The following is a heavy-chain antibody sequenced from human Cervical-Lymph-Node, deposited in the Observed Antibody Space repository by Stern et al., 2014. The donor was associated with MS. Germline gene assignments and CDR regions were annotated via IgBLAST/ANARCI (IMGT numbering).Heavy chain of an antibody. V-gene: IGHV4-61*02. CDR1: GDSISSGNYQ. Sequence: QVQLQESGPGLVKPSQTLSLTCTVSGDSISSGNYQWNWIRQPAGEGPEWIGRIHTTGRTNYKPSLESRLPISLDRSRNHLSLKLNSVTAADTALYYCARDPHDNNGNSLGMDVWGQGTTVTVSS. CDR3: ARDPHDNNGNSLGMDV. CDR2: IHTTGRT. J-gene: IGHJ6*02. D-gene: IGHD4-23*01.